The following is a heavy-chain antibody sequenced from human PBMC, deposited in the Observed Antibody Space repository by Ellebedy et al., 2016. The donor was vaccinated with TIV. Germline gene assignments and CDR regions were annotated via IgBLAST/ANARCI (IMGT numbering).Heavy chain of an antibody. J-gene: IGHJ6*02. D-gene: IGHD3-10*01. CDR1: GGSISSYY. Sequence: SETLSLTCTVSGGSISSYYWSWIRQPPGKGLEWIGYIYYSGSTKYNPSLKSRVTIALDTSKNPFSLNLSSVTAADTAVYFCARAPRTSGSGTTYYSNAMDVWGQGTTVTVSS. CDR3: ARAPRTSGSGTTYYSNAMDV. CDR2: IYYSGST. V-gene: IGHV4-59*01.